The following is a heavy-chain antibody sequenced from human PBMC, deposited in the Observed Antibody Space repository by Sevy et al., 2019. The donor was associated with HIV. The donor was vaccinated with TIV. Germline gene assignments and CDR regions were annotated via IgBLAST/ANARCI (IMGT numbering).Heavy chain of an antibody. J-gene: IGHJ5*02. CDR3: ARDAAEGPYGDTFFSNWFDA. D-gene: IGHD2-21*01. Sequence: GGSLRLSRAASGFTFSNYPMYWVRQAPGKGLEWVATISYDGNNKYYADSVKGRFTISRDNSKNTLYLQMNTVRAEDTALYYCARDAAEGPYGDTFFSNWFDAWGQGTLVTVSS. CDR1: GFTFSNYP. V-gene: IGHV3-30*04. CDR2: ISYDGNNK.